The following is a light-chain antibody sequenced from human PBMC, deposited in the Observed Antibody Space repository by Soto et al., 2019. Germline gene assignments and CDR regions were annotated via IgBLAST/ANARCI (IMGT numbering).Light chain of an antibody. CDR1: QSVSNY. J-gene: IGKJ5*01. CDR2: DAS. V-gene: IGKV3-11*01. CDR3: QQRSNWPIT. Sequence: EIVLTQSPATLSLSPGERATLSCSTSQSVSNYFAWYQQKPGRAPRLLIYDASNRATGIPARFIGSGSGTDFTLTISSLEPEDFAVYYCQQRSNWPITFGQGTRLEIK.